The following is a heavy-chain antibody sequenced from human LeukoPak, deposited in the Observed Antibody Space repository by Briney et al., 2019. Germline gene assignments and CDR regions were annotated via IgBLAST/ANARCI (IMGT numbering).Heavy chain of an antibody. V-gene: IGHV1-46*01. CDR2: INPSGGST. CDR1: GDTFTSYY. J-gene: IGHJ4*02. D-gene: IGHD5-18*01. CDR3: ARVDTAMGRYFDY. Sequence: ASVKVSCKASGDTFTSYYMHWVRQAPGQGLEWMGIINPSGGSTSYAQKFQGRVTMTRDTSTSTVYMELSSVRSEDTAVYYCARVDTAMGRYFDYWGQGTLVTVSS.